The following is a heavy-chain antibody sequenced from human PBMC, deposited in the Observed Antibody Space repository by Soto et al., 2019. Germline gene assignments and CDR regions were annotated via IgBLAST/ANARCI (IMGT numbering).Heavy chain of an antibody. CDR2: IWYDGSNK. V-gene: IGHV3-33*01. Sequence: PGGSLRLSCAASGFTFSSYGMHWVRQAPGKGLEWVAVIWYDGSNKYYADSVKGRFTISRDNSKNTLYLQMNSLRAEDTAVYYCARDFFGGVIEYWGQGTLVTVSS. J-gene: IGHJ4*02. CDR1: GFTFSSYG. CDR3: ARDFFGGVIEY. D-gene: IGHD3-16*01.